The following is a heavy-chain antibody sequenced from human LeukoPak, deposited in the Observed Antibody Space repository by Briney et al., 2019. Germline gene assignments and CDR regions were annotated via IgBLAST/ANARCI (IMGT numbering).Heavy chain of an antibody. CDR3: ARLSFGSTLNAFDI. Sequence: ASVKVSCKASGYTFTSYGISWVRQAPGQGLEWMGWISAYNGNTNYAQKLQGRVTMTRDTSISTAYMELSRLRSDDTAVYYCARLSFGSTLNAFDIWGQGTMVTVSS. CDR2: ISAYNGNT. J-gene: IGHJ3*02. V-gene: IGHV1-18*01. D-gene: IGHD3-10*01. CDR1: GYTFTSYG.